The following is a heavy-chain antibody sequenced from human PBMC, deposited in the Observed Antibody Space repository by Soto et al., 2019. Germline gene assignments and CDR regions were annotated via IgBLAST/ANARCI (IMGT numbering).Heavy chain of an antibody. V-gene: IGHV3-48*02. CDR2: ISSSSSTI. D-gene: IGHD3-22*01. CDR1: GFTFSSYS. Sequence: EVQLVESGGGLVQPGGSLRLSCAASGFTFSSYSLHWVRQAPGKGLEWVSYISSSSSTIYYAYSVKGRFTISRDNAKNSLYQQKNISRDEHTAVYYCAKDLDMIVVTQASTFDYLGQGTLVTGSS. J-gene: IGHJ4*02. CDR3: AKDLDMIVVTQASTFDY.